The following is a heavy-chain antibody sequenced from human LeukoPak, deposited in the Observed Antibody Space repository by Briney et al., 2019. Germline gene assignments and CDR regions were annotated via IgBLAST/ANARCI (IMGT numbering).Heavy chain of an antibody. CDR1: GGSFSGYF. J-gene: IGHJ5*02. Sequence: PSETLSLTCAVYGGSFSGYFRSWIRQPPGKGLEWIGGINHSGSTNYNPSLKSRVSISVDTSKNQFSLKLSSVTAADTAVYYCARGSIAAAGNNWFDPWGQGTLVTVSS. CDR3: ARGSIAAAGNNWFDP. V-gene: IGHV4-34*01. CDR2: INHSGST. D-gene: IGHD6-13*01.